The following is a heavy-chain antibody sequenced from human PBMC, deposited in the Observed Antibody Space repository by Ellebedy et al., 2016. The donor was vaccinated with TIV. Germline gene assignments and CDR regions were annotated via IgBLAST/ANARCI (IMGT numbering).Heavy chain of an antibody. CDR3: AGPTTFFDY. CDR1: GFTFSSYA. Sequence: GESLKISCAASGFTFSSYAMSWVRQAPGKGLEWVSAISGSGGSTYYADSVKGRFTISRDNSKNTLYLQMNSLRAEDTAVYYCAGPTTFFDYWGQGTLVTVSS. V-gene: IGHV3-23*01. CDR2: ISGSGGST. D-gene: IGHD4-17*01. J-gene: IGHJ4*02.